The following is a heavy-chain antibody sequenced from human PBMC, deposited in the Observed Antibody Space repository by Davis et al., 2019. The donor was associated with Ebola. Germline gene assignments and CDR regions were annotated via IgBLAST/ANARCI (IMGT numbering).Heavy chain of an antibody. CDR3: ARLDHGMDV. CDR1: GGSFSGYY. V-gene: IGHV4-34*01. J-gene: IGHJ6*02. Sequence: PSETLSLTCAVYGGSFSGYYWSWIRQPPGKGLEWIGEINHSGSTNYNPSLKSRVTISVDTSKNQFSLKLSSVTAADTAVYYCARLDHGMDVWGQGTTVTVSS. D-gene: IGHD1-1*01. CDR2: INHSGST.